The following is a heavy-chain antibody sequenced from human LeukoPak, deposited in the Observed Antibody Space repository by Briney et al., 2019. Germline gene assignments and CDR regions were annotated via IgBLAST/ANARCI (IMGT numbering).Heavy chain of an antibody. CDR2: IYRGGPT. CDR3: ARDSYVDSEAVRWFDP. V-gene: IGHV3-66*01. CDR1: GLTVSSNY. D-gene: IGHD4-17*01. J-gene: IGHJ5*02. Sequence: GWSLRLSCAASGLTVSSNYMSWVRQAPGKGLEWVSVIYRGGPTYYADSVKGRFTISRDNSKNTLYLQMNSLRAEDTAVYYCARDSYVDSEAVRWFDPWGQGTLVTVSS.